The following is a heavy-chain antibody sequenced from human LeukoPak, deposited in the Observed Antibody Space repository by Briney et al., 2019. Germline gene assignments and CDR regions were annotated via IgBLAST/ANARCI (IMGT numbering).Heavy chain of an antibody. CDR3: ARDPVGASSKGGY. CDR1: EFTFDSYW. Sequence: PGGSLRLSCAASEFTFDSYWMSWVRQAPGKGLEWVANIKQDGSEKYYVDSVKGRFTISRDNSKNTLYLQMNSLRAEDTAVYYCARDPVGASSKGGYWGQGTLVTVSS. V-gene: IGHV3-7*03. D-gene: IGHD1-26*01. J-gene: IGHJ4*02. CDR2: IKQDGSEK.